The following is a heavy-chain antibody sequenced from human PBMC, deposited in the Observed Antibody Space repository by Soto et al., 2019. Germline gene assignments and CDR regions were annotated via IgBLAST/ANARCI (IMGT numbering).Heavy chain of an antibody. CDR3: ARALRDGYNSWSY. Sequence: GGSLRLSCAASGFTVSSNYMSWVRQAPGKGLEWVSVIYSGGSTYYADSVKGRFTISRDNSKNTLYLQMNSLRAEDTAVYYCARALRDGYNSWSYWGQGTLVTVSS. CDR1: GFTVSSNY. J-gene: IGHJ4*02. V-gene: IGHV3-53*01. D-gene: IGHD5-12*01. CDR2: IYSGGST.